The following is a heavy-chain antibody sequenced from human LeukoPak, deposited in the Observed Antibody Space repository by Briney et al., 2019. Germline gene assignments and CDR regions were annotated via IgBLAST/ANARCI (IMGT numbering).Heavy chain of an antibody. V-gene: IGHV1-2*02. CDR3: ARDTPTIEFDP. Sequence: GASVKVSCMASGYTFTGYYMHWVRQAPGQGLEWMGWIDPNSGGTNYAQKFQGRVTMTRDTSISTAYMELSRLRSDDTAVYYCARDTPTIEFDPWGQGTLVTVSS. D-gene: IGHD5-12*01. J-gene: IGHJ5*02. CDR1: GYTFTGYY. CDR2: IDPNSGGT.